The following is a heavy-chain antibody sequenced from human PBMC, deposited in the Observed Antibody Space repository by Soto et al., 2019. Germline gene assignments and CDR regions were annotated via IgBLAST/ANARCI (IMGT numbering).Heavy chain of an antibody. J-gene: IGHJ4*01. V-gene: IGHV1-2*02. CDR1: GYTLPAYY. D-gene: IGHD6-13*01. CDR3: ARGTRSAAGPCTDF. CDR2: ISTNSRDT. Sequence: ASVQVSCQASGYTLPAYYIHWVRQAPAQGVEWVGWISTNSRDTNNAQKFQGRVTMTRDASTRTAYMELSRLRSDDTAVYYCARGTRSAAGPCTDFWGHGTLVTVSS.